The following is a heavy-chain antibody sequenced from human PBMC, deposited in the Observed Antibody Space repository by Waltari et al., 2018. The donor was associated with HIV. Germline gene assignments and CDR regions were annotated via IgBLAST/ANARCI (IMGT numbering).Heavy chain of an antibody. CDR1: GYSISSGYY. D-gene: IGHD5-12*01. CDR2: IYHSGST. J-gene: IGHJ3*02. V-gene: IGHV4-38-2*01. CDR3: ARGGIVATIACWEGCPEGVGAFDI. Sequence: QVQLQESGPGLVKPSETLSLTCAVPGYSISSGYYWGWIRQPPGKGLEWIGSIYHSGSTYYNPSLKSRVTRSVDTSKNQFSLKLSSVTAADTAVYYCARGGIVATIACWEGCPEGVGAFDIWGQGTMVTVSS.